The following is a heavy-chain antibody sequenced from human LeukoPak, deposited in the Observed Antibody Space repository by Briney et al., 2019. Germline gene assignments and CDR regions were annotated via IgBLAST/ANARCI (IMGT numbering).Heavy chain of an antibody. Sequence: ESGPALVKPTQTLTLTCTFSGFSRSTSGMRVSWIRQPPGKALDRLARIEWEDDKFYSTTLKTRPTTSKDTSKNQVVLTMTNMDPVDTATYYGARTPYCGGDCYVDYWGQGTLVTVSS. D-gene: IGHD2-21*02. J-gene: IGHJ4*02. CDR3: ARTPYCGGDCYVDY. CDR2: IEWEDDK. CDR1: GFSRSTSGMR. V-gene: IGHV2-70*04.